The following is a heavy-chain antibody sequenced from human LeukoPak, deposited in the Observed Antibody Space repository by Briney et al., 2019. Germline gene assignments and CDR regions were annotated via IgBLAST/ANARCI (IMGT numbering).Heavy chain of an antibody. J-gene: IGHJ4*02. CDR3: ARYDSSGIKYDY. CDR1: GYTFTGYY. CDR2: INPNSGGT. V-gene: IGHV1-2*02. D-gene: IGHD3-22*01. Sequence: GASVRVSCKASGYTFTGYYMHWVRQAPGQGLEWMGWINPNSGGTNYAQKFQGRVTMTRDTSISTAYMELSRLRSDDTAVYYCARYDSSGIKYDYWGQGTLVTVSS.